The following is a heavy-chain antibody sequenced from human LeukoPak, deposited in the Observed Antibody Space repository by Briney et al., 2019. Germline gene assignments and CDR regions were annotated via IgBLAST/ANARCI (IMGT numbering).Heavy chain of an antibody. Sequence: GGSLRLSCAASGFTFNNYGLIWVRKAPGKGLEWVAAISNDGGGTMYAAFVEGRFTISRDNSKNTLFLQMNSLRAEDTALYYCAKGSSGYFADLWGQGTLVTVPS. J-gene: IGHJ5*02. CDR1: GFTFNNYG. CDR3: AKGSSGYFADL. V-gene: IGHV3-23*01. D-gene: IGHD3-22*01. CDR2: ISNDGGGT.